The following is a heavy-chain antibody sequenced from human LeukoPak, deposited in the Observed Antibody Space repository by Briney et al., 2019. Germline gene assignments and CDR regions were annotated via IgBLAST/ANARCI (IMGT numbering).Heavy chain of an antibody. CDR1: GGSISNYH. CDR2: IEYSGGT. CDR3: ARRNDFDI. V-gene: IGHV4-59*08. Sequence: SETLSLTCAVSGGSISNYHWSWFRQPPGTGLEWIGYIEYSGGTTYNPSLKSRVTISVDTSKNQFSLKLSSVTAADTAVYYCARRNDFDIWGQGTMVTVSS. J-gene: IGHJ3*02.